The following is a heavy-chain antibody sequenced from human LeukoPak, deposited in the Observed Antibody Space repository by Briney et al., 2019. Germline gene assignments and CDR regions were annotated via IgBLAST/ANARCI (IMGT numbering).Heavy chain of an antibody. D-gene: IGHD2-2*01. CDR1: GGSIGTYY. V-gene: IGHV4-59*01. J-gene: IGHJ4*02. Sequence: SETLSLTCTVSGGSIGTYYWSWIRQPPGKGLEWIGNIYYSGSTTYNPPLKSRVSMSIDTSKNQFALKLTSVPAADTALYYCARAGGTGTSCYDYWGQGTQVTVSS. CDR3: ARAGGTGTSCYDY. CDR2: IYYSGST.